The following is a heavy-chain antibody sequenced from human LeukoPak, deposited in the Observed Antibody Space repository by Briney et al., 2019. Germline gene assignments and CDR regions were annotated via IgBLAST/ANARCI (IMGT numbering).Heavy chain of an antibody. CDR3: AIVPRGACGSTSCQTIDY. CDR2: IYYSGST. Sequence: PSETLSLTCTVAGGSISSSSYYWGWIRQPPGKGLEWIGSIYYSGSTYYNPSLKSRVTISVDTSKNQFSLKLSSVTAADTAVCYCAIVPRGACGSTSCQTIDYWGQGTLVTVSS. J-gene: IGHJ4*02. V-gene: IGHV4-39*01. D-gene: IGHD2-2*01. CDR1: GGSISSSSYY.